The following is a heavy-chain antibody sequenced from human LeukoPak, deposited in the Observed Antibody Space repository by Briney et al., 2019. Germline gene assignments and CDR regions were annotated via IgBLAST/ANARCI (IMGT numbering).Heavy chain of an antibody. CDR2: INPNSGRT. J-gene: IGHJ5*02. CDR1: GYSFTDYY. V-gene: IGHV1-2*02. D-gene: IGHD3-16*01. CDR3: ARADRLDGGPYLIGP. Sequence: ASVKDSCKTSGYSFTDYYMHWVRQAPGQGLEWMGWINPNSGRTSSAQKFQGRVTMTRDPSITTVYMEVTWLTSDDTAIYYCARADRLDGGPYLIGPWGQGTLVTVSS.